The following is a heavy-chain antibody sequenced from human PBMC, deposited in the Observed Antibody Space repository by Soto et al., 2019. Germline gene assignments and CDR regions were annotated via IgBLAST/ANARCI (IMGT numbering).Heavy chain of an antibody. Sequence: EVHLAESGGDLVQPGGSLKLSCAASQFTFSGSFLHWVRQASGRGLQWVGHIRSGADNYATAYAASVNGRFTISRDDSKNTAFLLMNNLKTEDTAVYFCAIRDYWGHGTLVTVSS. CDR2: IRSGADNYAT. J-gene: IGHJ4*01. CDR3: AIRDY. V-gene: IGHV3-73*01. CDR1: QFTFSGSF.